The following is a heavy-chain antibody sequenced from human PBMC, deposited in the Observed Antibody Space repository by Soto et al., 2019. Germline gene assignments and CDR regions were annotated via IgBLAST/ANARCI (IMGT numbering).Heavy chain of an antibody. Sequence: QVQLVESGGGVVQPGRSLRLSCAASGFTFSSYGMRWVRQAPGKGLEWVAVLWYDGSNKYYADSVKGRFTISRDNSKNTLYLQMNSLRAEDTAVYYCTRGPGGRSSYYYYGMDVWGQGTTVTVSS. CDR3: TRGPGGRSSYYYYGMDV. V-gene: IGHV3-33*01. CDR1: GFTFSSYG. J-gene: IGHJ6*02. CDR2: LWYDGSNK. D-gene: IGHD2-15*01.